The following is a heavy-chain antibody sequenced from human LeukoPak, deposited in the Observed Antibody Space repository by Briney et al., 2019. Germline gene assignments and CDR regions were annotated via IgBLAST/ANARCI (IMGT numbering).Heavy chain of an antibody. Sequence: PSETLSLTCNVSGASMSSNYWSWIRQPPGKGLEWIGYIYYSGSTNYNPSLKSRVTISVDTSKNQFSLKLSSVTAADTAVYYCARRRYYYDSSGPRNYYYYGMDVWGQGTTVTVSS. V-gene: IGHV4-59*08. D-gene: IGHD3-22*01. CDR1: GASMSSNY. J-gene: IGHJ6*02. CDR2: IYYSGST. CDR3: ARRRYYYDSSGPRNYYYYGMDV.